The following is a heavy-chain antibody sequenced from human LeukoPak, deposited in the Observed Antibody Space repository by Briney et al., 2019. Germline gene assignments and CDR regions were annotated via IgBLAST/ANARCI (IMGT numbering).Heavy chain of an antibody. CDR1: GFTFSSYW. D-gene: IGHD3-16*02. Sequence: SGGSLRLSCAASGFTFSSYWMSWVRQPPGKGLEWIGEINHSGSTNYNPSLKSRVTISVDTSKNQFSLKLSSVTAADTAVYYCARGQPGWDYVWGSYRKTNYFDYWGQGTLVTVSS. V-gene: IGHV4-34*01. CDR3: ARGQPGWDYVWGSYRKTNYFDY. J-gene: IGHJ4*02. CDR2: INHSGST.